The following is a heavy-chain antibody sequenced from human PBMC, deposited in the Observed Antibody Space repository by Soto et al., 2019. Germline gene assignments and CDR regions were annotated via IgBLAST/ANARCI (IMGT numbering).Heavy chain of an antibody. Sequence: EVQLVESGGDLVQPGRSLRLSCSASGFTFNNYAMHWVRQAPGKGLEWVSGISWEGGSIGYADSVKGRFTISRDNAKNSLYLEMNSLRSEDTALYYCAKDHDEDFGYDLVYFNYGGQGTLVTVSS. D-gene: IGHD3-3*01. CDR1: GFTFNNYA. J-gene: IGHJ4*02. V-gene: IGHV3-9*01. CDR3: AKDHDEDFGYDLVYFNY. CDR2: ISWEGGSI.